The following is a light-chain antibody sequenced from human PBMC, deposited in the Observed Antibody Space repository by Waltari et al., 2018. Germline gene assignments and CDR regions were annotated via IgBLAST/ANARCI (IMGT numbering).Light chain of an antibody. CDR3: MQGSYWPFT. Sequence: EVVMTQSPLSLPVTLGQPASIHCRSSQSLVSSDGNTYFNWFLQRPGQSPRRLIYQVSNRDSGVPDRFSGSGSGTDFTLKISRVEAEDVGVYYCMQGSYWPFTFGPGTKVDIK. CDR1: QSLVSSDGNTY. CDR2: QVS. V-gene: IGKV2-30*01. J-gene: IGKJ3*01.